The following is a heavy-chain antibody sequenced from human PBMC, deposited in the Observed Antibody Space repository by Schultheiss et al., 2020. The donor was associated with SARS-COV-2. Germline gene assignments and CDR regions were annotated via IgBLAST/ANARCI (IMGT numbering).Heavy chain of an antibody. CDR2: IYYSGST. CDR1: GFAFSSYA. J-gene: IGHJ4*02. CDR3: ARGVGGAAAETVDY. D-gene: IGHD6-13*01. V-gene: IGHV4-59*01. Sequence: GSLRLSCAASGFAFSSYAMSWIRQPPGKGLEWIGYIYYSGSTNYNPSLKSRVTISVDTSKNQFSLKLSSVTAADTAVYYCARGVGGAAAETVDYWGQGTLVTVSS.